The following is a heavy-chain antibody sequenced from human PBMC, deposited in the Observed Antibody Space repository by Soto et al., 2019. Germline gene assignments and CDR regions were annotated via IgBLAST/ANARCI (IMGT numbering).Heavy chain of an antibody. CDR2: ADHSGRT. CDR3: VRYDATALDY. J-gene: IGHJ4*02. D-gene: IGHD3-16*01. CDR1: GDSMSSSNW. Sequence: QVQLQESGPGLLKPSGTLSLTCTVSGDSMSSSNWWNWVRQPPGKGLEWIGEADHSGRTNYNPSLKPPVTISVARSQNLFSLKLASVTAADTAVYYCVRYDATALDYWGQGILVTVSS. V-gene: IGHV4-4*02.